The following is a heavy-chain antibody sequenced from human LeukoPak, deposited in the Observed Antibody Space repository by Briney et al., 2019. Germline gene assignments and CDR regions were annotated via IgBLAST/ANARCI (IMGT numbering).Heavy chain of an antibody. CDR1: GFIFSSYG. CDR2: IKSKTDGGTT. CDR3: TTVLPDRGGDAFDI. D-gene: IGHD3-16*01. J-gene: IGHJ3*02. Sequence: SGGSLRLSCAASGFIFSSYGMHWVRQAPGKGLEWVGRIKSKTDGGTTDYAAPVKGRFTISRDDSKNTLYLQMNSLKTEDTAVYYCTTVLPDRGGDAFDIWGQGTMVTVSS. V-gene: IGHV3-15*01.